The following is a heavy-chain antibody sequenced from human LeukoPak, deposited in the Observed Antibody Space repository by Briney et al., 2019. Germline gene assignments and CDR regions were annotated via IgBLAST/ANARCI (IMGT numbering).Heavy chain of an antibody. V-gene: IGHV1-69*13. CDR1: GGTFSSYA. Sequence: EASVKVSCKASGGTFSSYAISWVRQAPGQGLEWMGGIIPIFGTANYAQKFQGRVTITADESTSTAYMELSSLRSEDTAVYYCARDRYYYDSSGYYYHYFDYWGQGTLVTASS. CDR3: ARDRYYYDSSGYYYHYFDY. CDR2: IIPIFGTA. D-gene: IGHD3-22*01. J-gene: IGHJ4*02.